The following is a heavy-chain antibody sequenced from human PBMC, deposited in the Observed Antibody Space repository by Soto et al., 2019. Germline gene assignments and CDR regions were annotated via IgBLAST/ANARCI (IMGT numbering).Heavy chain of an antibody. V-gene: IGHV3-30*03. CDR1: GFTFSSYG. CDR2: ISYDGSNK. Sequence: PGWSLRLSCAASGFTFSSYGMHWVRQAPGKGLEWVAVISYDGSNKYYADSVKGRFTISRDNSKNTLYLQMNSLRAEDTAVYYCASTVGYGDYAGAFDIWGQGTMVTVSS. J-gene: IGHJ3*02. CDR3: ASTVGYGDYAGAFDI. D-gene: IGHD4-17*01.